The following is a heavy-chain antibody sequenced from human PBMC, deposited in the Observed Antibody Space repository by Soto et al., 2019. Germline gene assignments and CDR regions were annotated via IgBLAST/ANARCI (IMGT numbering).Heavy chain of an antibody. Sequence: PGGSLRLSCAASGFSFSSYGMNWVRQAPGKGLEWVAVIWYDGTNKYYANSVKGRFTISRDNSKNTLYLQMGSLRAEDMAVYYCARGPGYYFDYWGQGTLVTVSS. V-gene: IGHV3-33*01. CDR3: ARGPGYYFDY. J-gene: IGHJ4*02. CDR2: IWYDGTNK. CDR1: GFSFSSYG.